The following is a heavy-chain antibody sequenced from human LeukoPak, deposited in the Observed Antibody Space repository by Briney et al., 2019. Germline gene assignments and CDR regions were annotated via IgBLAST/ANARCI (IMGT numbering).Heavy chain of an antibody. V-gene: IGHV4-39*01. J-gene: IGHJ5*02. CDR1: GGSISSSSYY. CDR3: ARQYYDILTGYYNWFDP. Sequence: PSETLSLTCTVSGGSISSSSYYWGWIRQPPGKGLEWIVSIYYSGSTYYNPSLKSRVTISVDTSKNQFSLKLSSVTAADTAVYYCARQYYDILTGYYNWFDPWGQGTLVTVSS. D-gene: IGHD3-9*01. CDR2: IYYSGST.